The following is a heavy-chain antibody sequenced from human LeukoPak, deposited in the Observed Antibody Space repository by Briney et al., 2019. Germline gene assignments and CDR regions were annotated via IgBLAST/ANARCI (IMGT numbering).Heavy chain of an antibody. CDR1: GFSFSDYY. V-gene: IGHV3-11*01. CDR3: ARVVYCTGGICQIFAFDT. CDR2: ISGSGSTI. D-gene: IGHD2-15*01. J-gene: IGHJ3*02. Sequence: GGSLRLSCAASGFSFSDYYMSWIRQTPGKGLEWVSYISGSGSTIFYADSVKGRFIISRDNAKNSLYLQPNSLRAEDTAVYYCARVVYCTGGICQIFAFDTWGQGTMVTVSS.